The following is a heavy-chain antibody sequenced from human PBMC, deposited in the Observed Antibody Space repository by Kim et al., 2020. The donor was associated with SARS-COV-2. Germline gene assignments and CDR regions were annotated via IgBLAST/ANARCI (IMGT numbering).Heavy chain of an antibody. D-gene: IGHD3-3*01. CDR3: ARARARIAIFGVLPPGFDY. V-gene: IGHV3-7*04. J-gene: IGHJ4*02. Sequence: KGRFTNSRDNAKNSLYLQMNSLRAEDTAVYCCARARARIAIFGVLPPGFDYWGQGTLVTVSS.